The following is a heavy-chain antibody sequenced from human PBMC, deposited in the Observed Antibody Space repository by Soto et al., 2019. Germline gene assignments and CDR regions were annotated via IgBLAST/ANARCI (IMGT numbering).Heavy chain of an antibody. V-gene: IGHV3-64*01. CDR3: ARRTPGWYFDL. Sequence: EVQLVESGGGLVQPGGSLRLSCAASGFTFSSYAMHWVRQAPGKGLEYVSAISGNGGSTYYANSVKGRFTISRDNSKNTLYLQMGSLRAEDMGVYYCARRTPGWYFDLWGRGGLVRVSS. J-gene: IGHJ2*01. CDR1: GFTFSSYA. CDR2: ISGNGGST.